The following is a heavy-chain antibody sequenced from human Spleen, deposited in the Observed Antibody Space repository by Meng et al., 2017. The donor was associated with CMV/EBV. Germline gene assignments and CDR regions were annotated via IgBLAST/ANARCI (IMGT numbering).Heavy chain of an antibody. D-gene: IGHD1-7*01. CDR3: ARVPIWDWNYENDY. CDR1: GFTFSSYW. CDR2: IDSDGSNT. V-gene: IGHV3-74*01. Sequence: SGFTFSSYWMHWVRQAPGKGLVWVSRIDSDGSNTRYADSVKGRFTISRDNAKNTLYLQMNSLRAEDTAMYYCARVPIWDWNYENDYWGQGTLVTVSS. J-gene: IGHJ4*02.